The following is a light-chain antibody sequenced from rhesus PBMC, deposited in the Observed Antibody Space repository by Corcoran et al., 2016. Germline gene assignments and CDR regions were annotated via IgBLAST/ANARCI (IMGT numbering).Light chain of an antibody. CDR2: YAN. Sequence: DIQMTQSPSSLSASVGDRVTITCRASQDLSSYLNWYQQKPGKAPKVLIDYANRLERGVPSRVSGSGSGTEFHLTISSLQPEDFSTYYCRQYDTLYSFGQGTKVEIK. J-gene: IGKJ2*01. CDR3: RQYDTLYS. V-gene: IGKV1-32*01. CDR1: QDLSSY.